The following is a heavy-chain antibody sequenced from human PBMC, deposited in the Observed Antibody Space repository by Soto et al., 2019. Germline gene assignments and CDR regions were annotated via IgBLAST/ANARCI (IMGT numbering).Heavy chain of an antibody. CDR3: ARAPYYYGSGSYRRPGYYYGMDV. Sequence: SETLSLTCTVSGGSISSGGYYWSWIRQHPGKGLEWIGYIYYSGSTYYNPSLKSRVTISVDTSKNQFSLKLSSVTAADTAVYYCARAPYYYGSGSYRRPGYYYGMDVWGQGTTVTVSS. J-gene: IGHJ6*02. D-gene: IGHD3-10*01. V-gene: IGHV4-30-4*08. CDR2: IYYSGST. CDR1: GGSISSGGYY.